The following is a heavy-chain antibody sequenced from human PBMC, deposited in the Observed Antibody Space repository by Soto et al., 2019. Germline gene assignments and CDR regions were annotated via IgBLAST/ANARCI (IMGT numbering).Heavy chain of an antibody. CDR2: FIAMLGTP. Sequence: SLKVPCKSSGGTFCSRGIAWVRQAPGQGLEWMGGFIAMLGTPTYAKKVQGRATITADESLTSSYLELRSLRSEDTAVYFCARGAMANFDYWGQGTVVNVSS. J-gene: IGHJ4*02. CDR3: ARGAMANFDY. V-gene: IGHV1-69*13. CDR1: GGTFCSRG. D-gene: IGHD5-18*01.